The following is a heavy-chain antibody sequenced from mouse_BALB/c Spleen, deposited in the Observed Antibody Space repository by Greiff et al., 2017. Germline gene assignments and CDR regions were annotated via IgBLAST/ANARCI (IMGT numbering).Heavy chain of an antibody. D-gene: IGHD2-3*01. V-gene: IGHV5-4*02. CDR1: GFTFSDYY. CDR2: IRDGGSYT. J-gene: IGHJ3*01. CDR3: ARDKGYDGYYTFAY. Sequence: EVQVVESGGGLVKPGGSLKLSCAASGFTFSDYYMYWVRQTPEKRLEWVATIRDGGSYTYYPDSVKGRFTISRDNAKNNLYLQMSSLKSEDTAMYYCARDKGYDGYYTFAYWGQGTLVTVSA.